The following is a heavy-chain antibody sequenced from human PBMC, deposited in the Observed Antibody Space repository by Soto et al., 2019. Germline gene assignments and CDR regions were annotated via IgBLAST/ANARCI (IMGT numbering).Heavy chain of an antibody. CDR1: GGSISSSSYY. J-gene: IGHJ5*02. V-gene: IGHV4-39*01. CDR3: ARTYLVVPAAIAWFDP. CDR2: IYYSGST. D-gene: IGHD2-2*01. Sequence: SETLSLTCTVSGGSISSSSYYWGWIRQPPGKGLEWIGSIYYSGSTYYNPSLKSRVTISVDTSKNQFSLKLSSVTAADTAVYYCARTYLVVPAAIAWFDPWGQGTLVTVSS.